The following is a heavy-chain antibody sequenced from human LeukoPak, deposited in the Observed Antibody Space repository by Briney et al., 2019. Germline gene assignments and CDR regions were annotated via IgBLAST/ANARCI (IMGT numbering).Heavy chain of an antibody. V-gene: IGHV1-46*01. Sequence: ASVKVSCXASGYTFTSYYMHWVRQARGQGLEWMGIINPSGGSTSYAQKFQGRVTMTRDTSTSTVYMELSSLRSEDTAVYYCAREALYYDFWSGYYGGDYWFDPWGQGTLVTVSS. CDR2: INPSGGST. CDR1: GYTFTSYY. J-gene: IGHJ5*02. D-gene: IGHD3-3*01. CDR3: AREALYYDFWSGYYGGDYWFDP.